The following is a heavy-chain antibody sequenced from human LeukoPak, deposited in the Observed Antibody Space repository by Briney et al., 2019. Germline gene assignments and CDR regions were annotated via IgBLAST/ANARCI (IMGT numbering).Heavy chain of an antibody. CDR3: ARDRIAAAGNYGMDV. J-gene: IGHJ6*02. CDR1: GGSISSYY. D-gene: IGHD6-13*01. CDR2: IYYSGST. Sequence: SETLSLTCTVSGGSISSYYWSWIRQPPGEGLEWIGYIYYSGSTNYNPSLKSRVTISVDTSKNQFSLKLSSVTAADTAVYYCARDRIAAAGNYGMDVWGQGTTVTVSS. V-gene: IGHV4-59*01.